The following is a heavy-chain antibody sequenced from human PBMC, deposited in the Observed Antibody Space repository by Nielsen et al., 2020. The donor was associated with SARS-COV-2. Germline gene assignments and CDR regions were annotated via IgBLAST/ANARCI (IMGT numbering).Heavy chain of an antibody. CDR3: ARANTAMVMANDY. D-gene: IGHD5-18*01. CDR1: GYTFINYY. V-gene: IGHV1-46*01. J-gene: IGHJ4*02. CDR2: INPSGGST. Sequence: ASVKVSCKASGYTFINYYIHWVRQAPGQGLEWVGLINPSGGSTTYAQQFQGRVTMTTDTSTSTAYMELRSLRSDDTAVYYCARANTAMVMANDYWGQGTLVTVSS.